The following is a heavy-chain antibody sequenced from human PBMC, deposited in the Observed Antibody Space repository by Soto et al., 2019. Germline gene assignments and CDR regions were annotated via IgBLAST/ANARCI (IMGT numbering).Heavy chain of an antibody. CDR2: ISSSRRTI. CDR3: AREVGRLNWFDP. Sequence: EVQLVESGGGLVQPAGSLRLSCAASGFTFSSYSMNWVLQAPGTGLEWVSYISSSRRTIYYADSVKGRFTSSRDNAKNLLYLQRNSLRDEDTAVYYCAREVGRLNWFDPWGQGSLVTVSS. V-gene: IGHV3-48*02. D-gene: IGHD1-26*01. CDR1: GFTFSSYS. J-gene: IGHJ5*02.